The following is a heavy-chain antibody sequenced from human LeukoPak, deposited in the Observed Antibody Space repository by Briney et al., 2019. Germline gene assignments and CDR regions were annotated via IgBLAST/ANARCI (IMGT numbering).Heavy chain of an antibody. CDR3: ARGLPSLYGSGSSYYFDY. CDR1: GFTVSSNY. D-gene: IGHD3-10*01. J-gene: IGHJ4*02. CDR2: IYSGGST. Sequence: GGSMRLSCAASGFTVSSNYMSWVRQAPGKGLEWVSVIYSGGSTYYADSVKGRFTISRDNSKNTLYLQMNSLRAEDAAVYYCARGLPSLYGSGSSYYFDYWGQGTLVTVSS. V-gene: IGHV3-53*01.